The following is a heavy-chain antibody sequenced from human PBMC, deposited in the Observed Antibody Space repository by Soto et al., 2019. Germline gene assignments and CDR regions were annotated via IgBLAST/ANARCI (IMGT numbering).Heavy chain of an antibody. CDR3: ARDLLSGYDFWSGYYTLGLDV. Sequence: SETLSLTCTVSGGSISSGGYYWSWIRQHPGKGLEWIGYIYYSGSTYYNPFLKSRVTISVDTSKNQFSLKLSSVTAADTAVYYCARDLLSGYDFWSGYYTLGLDVWGQGTTVTVSS. CDR2: IYYSGST. CDR1: GGSISSGGYY. V-gene: IGHV4-31*03. D-gene: IGHD3-3*01. J-gene: IGHJ6*02.